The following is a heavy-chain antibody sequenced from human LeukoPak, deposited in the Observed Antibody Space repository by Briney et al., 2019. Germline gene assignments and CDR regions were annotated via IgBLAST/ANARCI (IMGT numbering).Heavy chain of an antibody. CDR2: IKQDGSEE. CDR1: GFTFSSYW. CDR3: ARATRTRLLWFGELCD. J-gene: IGHJ4*02. V-gene: IGHV3-7*01. Sequence: GGSLRLSCAASGFTFSSYWMSWVRQAPGKGLEWVANIKQDGSEEYYVDSVKGRFTISRDNAKNSQYLQMNSLRAEDTAVYYCARATRTRLLWFGELCDWGQGTLVTVSS. D-gene: IGHD3-10*01.